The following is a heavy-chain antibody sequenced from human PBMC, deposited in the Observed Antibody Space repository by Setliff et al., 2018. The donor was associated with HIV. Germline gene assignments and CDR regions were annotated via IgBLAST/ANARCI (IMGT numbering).Heavy chain of an antibody. CDR2: SIPLFKTV. D-gene: IGHD2-8*01. V-gene: IGHV1-69*05. J-gene: IGHJ4*02. Sequence: SVKVSCKASGATFSNSALAWVRQAPGQGLEWMGGSIPLFKTVNYAQKFQGRLTISTDELMTTAYMELSSLKSEDTAVYYCASGSGYCRNGDCYIGVHKNPDKYFYDYWGQGTLVTVSS. CDR3: ASGSGYCRNGDCYIGVHKNPDKYFYDY. CDR1: GATFSNSA.